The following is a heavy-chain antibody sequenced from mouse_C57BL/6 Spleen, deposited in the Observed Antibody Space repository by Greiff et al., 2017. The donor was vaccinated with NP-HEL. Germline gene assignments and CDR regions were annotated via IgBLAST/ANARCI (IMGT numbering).Heavy chain of an antibody. Sequence: QVHVKQPGAELVKPGASVKLSCKASGYTFTSYWMHWVKQRPGRGLEWIGRIDPNSGGTKYNEKFKSKATLTVDKPSSTAYMQLSSLTSEDSAVYYCAKPYGRDYAMDYWGQGTSVTVSS. CDR1: GYTFTSYW. CDR2: IDPNSGGT. CDR3: AKPYGRDYAMDY. V-gene: IGHV1-72*01. D-gene: IGHD1-1*01. J-gene: IGHJ4*01.